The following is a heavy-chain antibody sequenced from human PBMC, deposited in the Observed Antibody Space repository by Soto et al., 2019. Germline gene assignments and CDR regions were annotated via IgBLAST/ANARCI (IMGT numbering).Heavy chain of an antibody. D-gene: IGHD5-18*01. J-gene: IGHJ6*02. CDR1: GGSISSGGYY. CDR2: IYYSGST. CDR3: ARDRIQLWSTYYYYYYGMDV. Sequence: SETLSLTCTVSGGSISSGGYYWSWIRQHPGKGLEWIGYIYYSGSTYYNPSLKSRVTISVDTSKNQFSLKLSSVTAADTAVYYCARDRIQLWSTYYYYYYGMDVWGQGTTVTVS. V-gene: IGHV4-31*03.